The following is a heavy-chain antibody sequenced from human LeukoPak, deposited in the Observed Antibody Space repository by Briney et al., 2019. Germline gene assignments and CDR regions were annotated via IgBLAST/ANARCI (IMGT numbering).Heavy chain of an antibody. J-gene: IGHJ6*02. D-gene: IGHD3-9*01. CDR2: INHSGST. CDR3: AREAYDVLTGLGGGMDI. CDR1: GGSFSGYY. Sequence: SEALSLTCAVYGGSFSGYYWSWIRQPPGKGLEWIGEINHSGSTNYNPSLRSRVTISLDRSKNQFSLKLTSVTAADTAVYYCAREAYDVLTGLGGGMDIWGQGTTVTVSS. V-gene: IGHV4-34*01.